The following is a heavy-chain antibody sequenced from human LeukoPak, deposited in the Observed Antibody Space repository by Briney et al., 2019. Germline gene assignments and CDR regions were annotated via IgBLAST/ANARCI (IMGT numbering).Heavy chain of an antibody. D-gene: IGHD3-10*01. J-gene: IGHJ3*02. CDR2: IIPILGIA. CDR1: GGTFLNYA. Sequence: SVKVSCKTSGGTFLNYAISWVRPAPGQGLERMGRIIPILGIANYAQKFQARVTLTADKSTSTAYMELSSLRSGDTAVYYCTRASQDYYGSGSYYRGGDAFDISGQGTMVTVSS. CDR3: TRASQDYYGSGSYYRGGDAFDI. V-gene: IGHV1-69*04.